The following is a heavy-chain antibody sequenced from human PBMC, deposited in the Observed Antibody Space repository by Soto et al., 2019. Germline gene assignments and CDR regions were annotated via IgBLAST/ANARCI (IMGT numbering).Heavy chain of an antibody. D-gene: IGHD1-26*01. CDR3: ARDLWEQSDWYFDL. CDR1: GFIFSNYR. CDR2: KRYDGTNK. V-gene: IGHV3-33*01. Sequence: QVQLVESGGGVVQPGRSLRLSCAASGFIFSNYRMHWFREAPGRGLQWVAFKRYDGTNKFYADSVKGRFTISRDNSKNTLYLQMNSLRVEDTAVYYCARDLWEQSDWYFDLWGRGTLVTVSS. J-gene: IGHJ2*01.